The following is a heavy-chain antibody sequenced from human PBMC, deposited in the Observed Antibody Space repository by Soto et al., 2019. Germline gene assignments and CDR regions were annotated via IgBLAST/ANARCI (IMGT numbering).Heavy chain of an antibody. V-gene: IGHV4-38-2*01. Sequence: SETLSLTCAVSGYSITSGYYWGWIRQPRGKGLEWIGSIYHSGSTYYNPSLKSRVTISVDTPQKLFSLKLSSVTAADTAVYYCARGGSKYSSGWYPWGQGTLVTVSS. CDR1: GYSITSGYY. CDR2: IYHSGST. CDR3: ARGGSKYSSGWYP. D-gene: IGHD6-19*01. J-gene: IGHJ5*02.